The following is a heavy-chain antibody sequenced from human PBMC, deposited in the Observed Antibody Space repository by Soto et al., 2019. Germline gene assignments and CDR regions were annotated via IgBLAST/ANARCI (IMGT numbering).Heavy chain of an antibody. V-gene: IGHV4-30-4*01. CDR3: ARDSSSSWPNYYYYYGMDV. J-gene: IGHJ6*02. CDR2: IYYSGST. D-gene: IGHD6-13*01. Sequence: PSETLSLTCTVSGGSISSGDYYWSWIRQPPGKGLEWIGYIYYSGSTYYNPSLKSRVTISVDTSKNQFSLKLSSVTAADTAVYYCARDSSSSWPNYYYYYGMDVWGQGTTVTVS. CDR1: GGSISSGDYY.